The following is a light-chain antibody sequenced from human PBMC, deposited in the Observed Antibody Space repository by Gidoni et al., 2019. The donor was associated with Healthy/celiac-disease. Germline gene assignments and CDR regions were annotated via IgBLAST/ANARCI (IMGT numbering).Light chain of an antibody. CDR2: AAS. V-gene: IGKV1-39*01. CDR1: QSISSH. CDR3: QQSYSTPSFT. J-gene: IGKJ3*01. Sequence: DIQMTQSPSSLSASVGDRVTITCRASQSISSHLNWYQQKPGKATKLLIYAASNLQSGVPSRFSGSGSGTDFTLTISSLQPEDFATYYYQQSYSTPSFTFGHGTKVDIK.